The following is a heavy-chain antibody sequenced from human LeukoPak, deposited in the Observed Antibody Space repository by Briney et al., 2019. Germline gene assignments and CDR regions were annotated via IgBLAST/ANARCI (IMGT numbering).Heavy chain of an antibody. J-gene: IGHJ2*01. CDR2: IVGGGAST. D-gene: IGHD4-17*01. CDR3: AKVRVVGDYNWFFDL. CDR1: GFTFSSYA. V-gene: IGHV3-23*01. Sequence: GGSLRLSCAASGFTFSSYAMSWVRQAPGKGLEWVSAIVGGGASTYYADSVKGRFTISRDNSKNTLHLQMNSPRAEDTAIYHCAKVRVVGDYNWFFDLWGRGTLVTVSS.